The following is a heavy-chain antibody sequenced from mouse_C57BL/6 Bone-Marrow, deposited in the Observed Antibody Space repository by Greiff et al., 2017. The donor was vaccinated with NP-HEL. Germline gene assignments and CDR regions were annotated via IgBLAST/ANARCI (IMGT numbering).Heavy chain of an antibody. V-gene: IGHV5-17*01. CDR3: ASNCYPHWYFDV. J-gene: IGHJ1*03. Sequence: EVMLVESGGGLVKPGGSLKLSCAASGFTFSDYGMHWVRQAPEKGLEWVAYISSGSSTIYYADTVKGRFTISRDNAKNTLFLQMTSLRSEDTAMYYCASNCYPHWYFDVWGTGTTVTVSS. CDR1: GFTFSDYG. D-gene: IGHD2-12*01. CDR2: ISSGSSTI.